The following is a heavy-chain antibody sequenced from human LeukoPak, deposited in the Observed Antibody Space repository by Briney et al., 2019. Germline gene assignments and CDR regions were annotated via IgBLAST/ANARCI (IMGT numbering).Heavy chain of an antibody. Sequence: GGSLRLSCAASGFTFSSHSMNWVRQAPGKGLEWVSSISSSSSYIYYADSVKGRFTISRDNSKNTLYLQMNSLRAEDTAVYYCAKDPGHSSGYLIDYWGQGILVTVSS. CDR2: ISSSSSYI. CDR3: AKDPGHSSGYLIDY. V-gene: IGHV3-21*01. J-gene: IGHJ4*02. D-gene: IGHD3-22*01. CDR1: GFTFSSHS.